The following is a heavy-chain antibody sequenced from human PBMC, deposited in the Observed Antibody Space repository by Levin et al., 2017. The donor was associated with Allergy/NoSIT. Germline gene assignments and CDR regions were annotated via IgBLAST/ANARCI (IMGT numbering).Heavy chain of an antibody. V-gene: IGHV4-59*01. Sequence: SETLSLTCTVSGGSISSYHWSWIRQPPGKGLEWIGYIYYSGSTNYNPSLKSRVTISVDTSKNQFSLTLNSVTAADTAGYYCAGDRVVASSGTNYYYGMAGWGQGTTVTVSS. CDR1: GGSISSYH. CDR2: IYYSGST. CDR3: AGDRVVASSGTNYYYGMAG. D-gene: IGHD2-15*01. J-gene: IGHJ6*02.